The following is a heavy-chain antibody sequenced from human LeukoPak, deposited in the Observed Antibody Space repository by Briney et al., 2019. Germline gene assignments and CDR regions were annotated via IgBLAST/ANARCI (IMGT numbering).Heavy chain of an antibody. D-gene: IGHD3-10*01. V-gene: IGHV3-30*02. CDR2: IRYDGSNK. CDR1: GFTFSSYG. Sequence: GGSPRLSCAASGFTFSSYGMHWVRQAPGKGLEWVAFIRYDGSNKYYADSVKGRFTISRDNSKNTLYLQMNSLRAEDTAVYYCAKLYGSGSSYFDYWGQGTLVTVSS. CDR3: AKLYGSGSSYFDY. J-gene: IGHJ4*02.